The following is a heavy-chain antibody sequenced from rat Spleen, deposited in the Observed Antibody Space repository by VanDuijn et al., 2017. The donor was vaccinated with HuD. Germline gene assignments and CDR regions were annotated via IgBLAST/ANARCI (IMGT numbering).Heavy chain of an antibody. V-gene: IGHV5-29*01. CDR3: TRGGYFRY. D-gene: IGHD4-4*01. Sequence: EVQLVESGGGLAQPGRSLKLSCAVSGFTFSNYDMAWVRQAPTKGLEWVATISYGDSSGHSGTYYRDSVKGRFTIARDNAKSTLSLQMDSLRSEDTATYYCTRGGYFRYWGQGVMVTVSS. J-gene: IGHJ2*01. CDR2: ISYGDSSGHSGT. CDR1: GFTFSNYD.